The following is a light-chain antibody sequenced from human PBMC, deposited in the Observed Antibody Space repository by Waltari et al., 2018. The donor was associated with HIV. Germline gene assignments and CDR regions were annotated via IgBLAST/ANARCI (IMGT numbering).Light chain of an antibody. J-gene: IGKJ3*01. CDR3: QQYDTPPFT. V-gene: IGKV3-20*01. Sequence: EIVLTQSPGTLSLSPGERATLSCSASQSVNNRYIAWYQQKPGQTPRLLMYGASSRATGIPDRFIGSGSGTDFTLTISRLEPEDFAVYYCQQYDTPPFTFGPGTKVDIK. CDR1: QSVNNRY. CDR2: GAS.